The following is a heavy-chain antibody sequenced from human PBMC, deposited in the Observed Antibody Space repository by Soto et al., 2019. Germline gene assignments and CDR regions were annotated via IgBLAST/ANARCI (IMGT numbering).Heavy chain of an antibody. CDR1: GYSFTSYW. CDR2: IFPGDSDT. CDR3: ARHERVPHVSEGVIYYYYYYYMDV. D-gene: IGHD2-2*01. J-gene: IGHJ6*03. Sequence: GESLKISCKGSGYSFTSYWIGWVRQMPGKGLEWMGIIFPGDSDTRYSPSFQGQVTISADKSISTAYLQWSSLKASDTAIYYCARHERVPHVSEGVIYYYYYYYMDVWGKGTKVTVSS. V-gene: IGHV5-51*01.